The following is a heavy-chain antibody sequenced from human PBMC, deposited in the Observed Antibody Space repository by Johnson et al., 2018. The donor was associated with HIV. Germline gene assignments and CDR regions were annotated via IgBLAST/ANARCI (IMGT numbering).Heavy chain of an antibody. V-gene: IGHV3-30*04. D-gene: IGHD1-26*01. CDR2: ISYDGSNK. Sequence: QVQLVESGGGVVQPGRSLRLSCAASGFTFSSYAMHWVRQAPGKGLEWVAVISYDGSNKYYADSVKGRFTISRDNAKKSLCLQMNTLRAEDTALYYCASEAKEHVGANPGTAFDIWGQGTMVPVS. CDR3: ASEAKEHVGANPGTAFDI. J-gene: IGHJ3*02. CDR1: GFTFSSYA.